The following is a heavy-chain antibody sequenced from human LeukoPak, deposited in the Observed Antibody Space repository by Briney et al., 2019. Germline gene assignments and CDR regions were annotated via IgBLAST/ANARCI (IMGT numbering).Heavy chain of an antibody. CDR1: GYTFTGYY. CDR3: ARDGYGTYYYDSSGYYSPEYFQH. J-gene: IGHJ1*01. CDR2: INPNSGGT. D-gene: IGHD3-22*01. V-gene: IGHV1-2*02. Sequence: GASVKVSCKSSGYTFTGYYMRWVRQAPGQGLEWMGWINPNSGGTNYAQKFQGRVTMTRDTSISTAYMELSRLRSDDTAVYYCARDGYGTYYYDSSGYYSPEYFQHWGQGTLVTVSS.